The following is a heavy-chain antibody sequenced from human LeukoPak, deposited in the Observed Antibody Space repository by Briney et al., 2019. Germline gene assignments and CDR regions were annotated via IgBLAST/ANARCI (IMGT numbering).Heavy chain of an antibody. Sequence: GGSLRLSCAASGFTFSSYAMSWVREALGRGVEWVSAVSGSGGSTYYADSVKGRVTISRDNSKNTLYLQMNSLRAEDTAVYYCAKDRKRTIDWFDPWGQGTLVTVSS. D-gene: IGHD1-14*01. V-gene: IGHV3-23*01. CDR1: GFTFSSYA. J-gene: IGHJ5*02. CDR2: VSGSGGST. CDR3: AKDRKRTIDWFDP.